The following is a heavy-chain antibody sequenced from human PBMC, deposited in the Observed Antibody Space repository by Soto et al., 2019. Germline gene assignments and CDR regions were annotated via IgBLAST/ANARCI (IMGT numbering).Heavy chain of an antibody. Sequence: GGSLRLSCAASGFTFSSYSMNWVRQAPGKGLEWVSYISSSSSTIYYADSVKGRFTISRDNAKNSLYLQMNSLRDEDTAVYYCARDREGWVGVAELYYYYGMDAWGQGTTVTVSS. V-gene: IGHV3-48*02. CDR2: ISSSSSTI. D-gene: IGHD1-26*01. J-gene: IGHJ6*02. CDR3: ARDREGWVGVAELYYYYGMDA. CDR1: GFTFSSYS.